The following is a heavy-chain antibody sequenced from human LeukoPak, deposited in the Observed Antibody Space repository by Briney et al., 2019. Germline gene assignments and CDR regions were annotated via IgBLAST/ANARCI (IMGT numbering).Heavy chain of an antibody. Sequence: SETLSLTCTVSGGSISSSSYYWGWIRHPPGKGLEWIGSIYYSGTTHYNQSLRRRVTISVDTPKNHFSVKLSSVTAADTAVYYCARHGSIFGVVIPFDYWGQGTLVTVSS. J-gene: IGHJ4*02. CDR2: IYYSGTT. V-gene: IGHV4-39*01. D-gene: IGHD3-3*01. CDR3: ARHGSIFGVVIPFDY. CDR1: GGSISSSSYY.